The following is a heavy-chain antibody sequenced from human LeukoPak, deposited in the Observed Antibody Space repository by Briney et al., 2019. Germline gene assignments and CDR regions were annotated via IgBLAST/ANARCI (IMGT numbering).Heavy chain of an antibody. D-gene: IGHD3-9*01. CDR2: IYHSGST. J-gene: IGHJ4*02. V-gene: IGHV4-38-2*02. CDR3: ARNTLTGPFDY. Sequence: PSETLSLTCTVSGYSISSGYYWGWIRQPPGKGLEWIGSIYHSGSTYYNPSLKSRVTISVDTSKNQFSLKLSSVTAADTAVYYCARNTLTGPFDYWGQGTLVTVSS. CDR1: GYSISSGYY.